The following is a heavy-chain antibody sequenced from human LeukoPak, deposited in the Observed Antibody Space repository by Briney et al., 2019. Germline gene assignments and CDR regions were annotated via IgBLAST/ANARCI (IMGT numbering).Heavy chain of an antibody. J-gene: IGHJ6*03. CDR3: ARERDRYYMDV. CDR1: GFTVSSNY. CDR2: IYSGGST. Sequence: TGGSLRLSCAASGFTVSSNYMSWVRQAPGKGLEWVSVIYSGGSTYYADSVKGRFTISRDNSKNTLYLQMNSLRAEDTAVYYCARERDRYYMDVWGKGTTVTVSS. V-gene: IGHV3-53*01.